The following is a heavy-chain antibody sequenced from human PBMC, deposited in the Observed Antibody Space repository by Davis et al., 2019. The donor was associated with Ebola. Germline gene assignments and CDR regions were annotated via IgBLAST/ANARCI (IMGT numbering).Heavy chain of an antibody. V-gene: IGHV3-33*01. CDR2: IRFDGSYK. CDR3: ARVFTAKLGHSSGWSLADY. CDR1: GFIFSAYA. D-gene: IGHD6-19*01. Sequence: PGGSLRLSCAASGFIFSAYAMHWVRQAPGKGLGWVAVIRFDGSYKYYADSVKGRFTISRDDSKNTLYLQMNSLRAGDTAVYYCARVFTAKLGHSSGWSLADYWGQGTLVTVSS. J-gene: IGHJ4*02.